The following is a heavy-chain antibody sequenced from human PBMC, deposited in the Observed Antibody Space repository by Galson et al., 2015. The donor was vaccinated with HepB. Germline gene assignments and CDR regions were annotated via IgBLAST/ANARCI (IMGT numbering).Heavy chain of an antibody. J-gene: IGHJ4*02. V-gene: IGHV1-18*01. D-gene: IGHD3-10*01. Sequence: SVKVSCKASGYTFTSFGISWMRQAPGQRLEWKGWISTYNGKTDYAQKFQGRVSMTTDKSTRTVYLDLRSLRSDDTAVYYCALRTGTLPYYFDYWGQGTQVTVSS. CDR2: ISTYNGKT. CDR1: GYTFTSFG. CDR3: ALRTGTLPYYFDY.